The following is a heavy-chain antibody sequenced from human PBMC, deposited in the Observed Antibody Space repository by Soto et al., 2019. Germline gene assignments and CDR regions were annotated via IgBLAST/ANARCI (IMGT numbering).Heavy chain of an antibody. CDR1: GGSISSGDYY. CDR2: IYYSGST. Sequence: SETLSLTCTVSGGSISSGDYYWSWIRQPPGKGLEWIGYIYYSGSTYYNPSLKSRVTISVDTSKNQFSLKLSSVTAADTAVYYCARGYSGYDFRLDYWGQGTLVTISS. J-gene: IGHJ4*02. V-gene: IGHV4-30-4*01. CDR3: ARGYSGYDFRLDY. D-gene: IGHD5-12*01.